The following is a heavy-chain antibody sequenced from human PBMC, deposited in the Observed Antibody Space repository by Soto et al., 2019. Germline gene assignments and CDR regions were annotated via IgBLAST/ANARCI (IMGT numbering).Heavy chain of an antibody. CDR1: GYTFTSYG. V-gene: IGHV1-18*01. D-gene: IGHD2-2*01. Sequence: ASVKVSCKASGYTFTSYGISWVRQAPGQGLEWMGWISAYNGNTNYAQKLQGRVTMTPDTSKSTAYMELGSLRSDDTAVYYCAGDTLRYCSSTSCDGNWFDPWGQGTLVTVSS. CDR2: ISAYNGNT. J-gene: IGHJ5*02. CDR3: AGDTLRYCSSTSCDGNWFDP.